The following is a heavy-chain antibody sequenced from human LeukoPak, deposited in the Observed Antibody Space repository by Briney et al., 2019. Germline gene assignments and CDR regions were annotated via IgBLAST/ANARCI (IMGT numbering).Heavy chain of an antibody. J-gene: IGHJ4*02. CDR2: IHYSGST. D-gene: IGHD5-12*01. Sequence: KPSETLSLTCIVSSGSISNYYWSWIRQPPGKGLEWIGYIHYSGSTNYNPSLKSRVTISVDTSKNQFSLKLSSVTAADTAVYYCARDGGYSGYDRFDYWGQGTLVTVSS. CDR3: ARDGGYSGYDRFDY. V-gene: IGHV4-59*01. CDR1: SGSISNYY.